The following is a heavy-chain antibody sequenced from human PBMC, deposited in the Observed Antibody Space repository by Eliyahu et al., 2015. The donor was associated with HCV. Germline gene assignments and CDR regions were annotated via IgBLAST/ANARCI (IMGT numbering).Heavy chain of an antibody. Sequence: QVQLQESGPGLVKPSXTLSLTCTVSXGSITPYYWXWIRQPPGKGLEWIGXIHYSGSTNYTPPLKSRVTISVDTSKNQFSLNLTSVTTADTAVYYCASGGGGIAVAGTGGWFDPWGQGTLVTVSS. J-gene: IGHJ5*02. CDR1: XGSITPYY. CDR2: IHYSGST. CDR3: ASGGGGIAVAGTGGWFDP. V-gene: IGHV4-59*01. D-gene: IGHD6-19*01.